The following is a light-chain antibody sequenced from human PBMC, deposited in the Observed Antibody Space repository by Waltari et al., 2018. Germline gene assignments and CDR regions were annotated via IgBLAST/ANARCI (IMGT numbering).Light chain of an antibody. V-gene: IGLV3-10*01. J-gene: IGLJ3*02. Sequence: SYELTQPPSVSVSPGQAARITCSGDALPKKYAYWYQQKSGQAPVLVIYEDSKRPSGIPERVAGSSSGTTATVTLSGAQVEDEGDYYCYSTDSSDTHRVFGGGTKLTVL. CDR3: YSTDSSDTHRV. CDR1: ALPKKY. CDR2: EDS.